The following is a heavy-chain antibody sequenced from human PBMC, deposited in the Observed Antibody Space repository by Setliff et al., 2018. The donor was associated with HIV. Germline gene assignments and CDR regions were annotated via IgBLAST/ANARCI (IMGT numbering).Heavy chain of an antibody. J-gene: IGHJ6*03. CDR1: RYTFTGHY. V-gene: IGHV1-2*02. D-gene: IGHD2-15*01. CDR2: INPSRGGT. Sequence: ASVKVSCKASRYTFTGHYMHWVRQAPGQGLEWVGWINPSRGGTNYAQKFQGRVTMTRDTSISTAYMELSRLTSDDTAVYYCARDGRYCSGGSCFTNRASYYYYYMDVWGKGTTVTVSS. CDR3: ARDGRYCSGGSCFTNRASYYYYYMDV.